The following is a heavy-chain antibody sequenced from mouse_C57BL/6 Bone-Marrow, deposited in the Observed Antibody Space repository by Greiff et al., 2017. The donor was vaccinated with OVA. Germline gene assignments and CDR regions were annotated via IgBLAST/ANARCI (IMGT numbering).Heavy chain of an antibody. CDR3: ARQGAYYYGSRGYFDV. D-gene: IGHD1-1*01. Sequence: QVQLQQPGAELVKPGASVKMSCKASGYTFTSYWITWVKQRPGQGLEWIGDIYPGSGSTNYNEKFKSKATLTVDTSSSTAYMQLSSLTSEDSAVYYWARQGAYYYGSRGYFDVWGTGTTVTVSS. CDR1: GYTFTSYW. CDR2: IYPGSGST. J-gene: IGHJ1*03. V-gene: IGHV1-55*01.